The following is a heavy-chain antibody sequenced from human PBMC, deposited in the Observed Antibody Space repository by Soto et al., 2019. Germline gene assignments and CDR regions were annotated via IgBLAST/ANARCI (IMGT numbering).Heavy chain of an antibody. J-gene: IGHJ4*02. CDR1: GGSISSYY. Sequence: SETLSLTCTVSGGSISSYYWSWIRQPPGKGLEWIGYIYYSGSTNYNPSLKSRVTISVDTSKNQFSLKLSSVTPEDAAVYYCARTEGFFDYWGQGTLVTVSS. CDR2: IYYSGST. CDR3: ARTEGFFDY. V-gene: IGHV4-59*12.